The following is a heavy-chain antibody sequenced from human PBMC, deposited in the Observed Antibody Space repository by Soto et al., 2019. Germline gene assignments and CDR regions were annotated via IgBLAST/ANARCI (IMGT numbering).Heavy chain of an antibody. V-gene: IGHV4-59*01. CDR1: SGSIGTYY. J-gene: IGHJ3*02. D-gene: IGHD1-26*01. CDR2: IDYSGST. CDR3: ARGRRSSGRHDASDI. Sequence: QVQLLESGPGLVKPSETLSLTCTVSSGSIGTYYWNWIRQPPGKGLEWIAYIDYSGSTNSNPSLKSRLTISIDTSKNQVSLKLSSVTAADTAVYYCARGRRSSGRHDASDIWGQGTMVTVSS.